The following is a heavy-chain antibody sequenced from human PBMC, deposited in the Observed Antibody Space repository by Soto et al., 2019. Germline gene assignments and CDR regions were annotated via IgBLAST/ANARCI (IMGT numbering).Heavy chain of an antibody. CDR3: AKDKDDYIWGSYRALDY. Sequence: SVKVSCKASGGTFSSYAISWVRQAPGQGLEWMGGIIPIFGTANYAQKFQGRVTITADESTSTAYMELSSLRSEDTAVYYCAKDKDDYIWGSYRALDYWGQGTLVTVSS. V-gene: IGHV1-69*13. D-gene: IGHD3-16*02. J-gene: IGHJ4*02. CDR1: GGTFSSYA. CDR2: IIPIFGTA.